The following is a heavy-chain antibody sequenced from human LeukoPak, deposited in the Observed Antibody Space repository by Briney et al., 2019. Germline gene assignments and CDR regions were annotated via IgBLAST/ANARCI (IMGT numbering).Heavy chain of an antibody. V-gene: IGHV4-59*11. CDR1: GGTISRHS. Sequence: TETLSLTCTVSGGTISRHSWSWIRQPPGKGLEWIGYIYYSGSTNYNPSLKSRVTISVDTSKNQFSLKLSSVTAADTAVYYCARGIAAAGTLPYYYYYYMDVWGKGTTVTVSS. CDR3: ARGIAAAGTLPYYYYYYMDV. D-gene: IGHD6-13*01. J-gene: IGHJ6*03. CDR2: IYYSGST.